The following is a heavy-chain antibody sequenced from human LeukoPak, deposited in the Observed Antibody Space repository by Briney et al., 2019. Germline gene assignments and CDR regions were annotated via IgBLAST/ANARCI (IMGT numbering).Heavy chain of an antibody. CDR3: ARDEIDLDY. V-gene: IGHV1-18*01. D-gene: IGHD3-22*01. CDR2: ISAYNGNT. CDR1: GYTFTSYG. Sequence: GASVTVSCTASGYTFTSYGISWVRQAPGQGLEWMGWISAYNGNTNYAQKFQGRVTITADESTSTAYMELSSLRSEDTAVYYCARDEIDLDYWGQGTLVTVSS. J-gene: IGHJ4*02.